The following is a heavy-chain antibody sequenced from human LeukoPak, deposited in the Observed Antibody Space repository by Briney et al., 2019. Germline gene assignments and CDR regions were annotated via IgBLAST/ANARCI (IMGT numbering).Heavy chain of an antibody. J-gene: IGHJ4*02. CDR2: INPNSGDT. Sequence: ASVKVSCKASGYTFTGYNVHWVRQAPGQGLEWLGWINPNSGDTLYPQKFQGRATLTRDTSISTAYMDLNRLTSDDTAVYYCVRDVHNWNDDYWGQGTLVTVSS. CDR3: VRDVHNWNDDY. V-gene: IGHV1-2*02. D-gene: IGHD1-1*01. CDR1: GYTFTGYN.